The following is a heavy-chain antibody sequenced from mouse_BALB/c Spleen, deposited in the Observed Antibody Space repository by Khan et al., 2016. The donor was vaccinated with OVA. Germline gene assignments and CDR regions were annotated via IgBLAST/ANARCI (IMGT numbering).Heavy chain of an antibody. CDR2: ISYSGST. CDR1: GYSITTNYA. Sequence: EVQLQESGPGLVKPSQSLSLTCTVTGYSITTNYAWDWIRQFPGNKLEWMGYISYSGSTSYNPSLKSRISITRDTSKNQFFLQLNSVTTEDTATDYCARKNYYRYAVDYWGQGTSVTVSS. D-gene: IGHD1-1*01. CDR3: ARKNYYRYAVDY. J-gene: IGHJ4*01. V-gene: IGHV3-2*02.